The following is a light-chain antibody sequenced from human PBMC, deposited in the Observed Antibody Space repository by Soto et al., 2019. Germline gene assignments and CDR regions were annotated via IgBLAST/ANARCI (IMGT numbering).Light chain of an antibody. V-gene: IGLV2-8*01. CDR2: EVS. Sequence: QSALTQPPSASGSPGQSVTISCTGASSDFGAYSYVSWYQQHPGKAPKLMIYEVSKRPSGVPDRFSGSKFGNTASLTVSGLQAEDEDDYYCSSYGGSNNLVFGGGTKLTVL. CDR1: SSDFGAYSY. CDR3: SSYGGSNNLV. J-gene: IGLJ2*01.